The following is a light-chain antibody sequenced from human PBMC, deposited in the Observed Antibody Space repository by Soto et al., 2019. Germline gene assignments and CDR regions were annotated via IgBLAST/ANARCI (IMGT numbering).Light chain of an antibody. CDR1: QTVISDY. CDR3: QLYGRSPTWT. Sequence: EGVRTQSPDTLALSPGDRVTLSCRASQTVISDYLAWYQHKPGQAPRLLIYGASNRATGIPDRFSGSGSGTDFTLTISSLEPEDFAVYYCQLYGRSPTWTFGPGPKVDI. J-gene: IGKJ1*01. V-gene: IGKV3-20*01. CDR2: GAS.